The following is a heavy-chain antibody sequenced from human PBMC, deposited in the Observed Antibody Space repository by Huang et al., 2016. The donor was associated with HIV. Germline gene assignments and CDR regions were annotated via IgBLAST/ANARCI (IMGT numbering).Heavy chain of an antibody. CDR1: GDSFTSLP. V-gene: IGHV1-69*01. CDR2: CVPRLVSA. CDR3: ATSTPMLGESGGWSGKVVITENVPYVD. J-gene: IGHJ4*02. D-gene: IGHD3-22*01. Sequence: QVHLVQSGAEVKKPGSSVKVSCKASGDSFTSLPINWVRQAPGQGLEWRGGCVPRLVSATDARKFRGRVTISADESTSTSYMELSRLRSDDTAMYYCATSTPMLGESGGWSGKVVITENVPYVDWGQGTLVTVSS.